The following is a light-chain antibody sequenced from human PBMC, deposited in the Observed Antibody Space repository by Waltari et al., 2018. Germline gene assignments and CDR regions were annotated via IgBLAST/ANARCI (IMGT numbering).Light chain of an antibody. Sequence: QSALTQPDSVSGSPGQSLAVSCTGSRRDVGTYNLAPWYQQHPGKAPKLIIYEATKRPSGVSNRFSGSKSGNMASLTISGLQAEDEAEYYCCSFAGRSTWVFGTGTKVTVL. J-gene: IGLJ1*01. CDR1: RRDVGTYNL. CDR2: EAT. V-gene: IGLV2-23*01. CDR3: CSFAGRSTWV.